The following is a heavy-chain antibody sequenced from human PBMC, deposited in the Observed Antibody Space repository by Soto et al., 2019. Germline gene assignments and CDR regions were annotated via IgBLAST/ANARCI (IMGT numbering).Heavy chain of an antibody. CDR1: GFTFSNAW. J-gene: IGHJ4*02. CDR2: IKSKTDGGTT. CDR3: TTGRGSSNTNFDY. Sequence: EVQLVESGGGLVQPGGSLRLSCAASGFTFSNAWMSWVRQAPGKGLEWVGRIKSKTDGGTTDYAAPVKGRFTISRDDSKNTLYLQMNSLKTEDTAVYYCTTGRGSSNTNFDYWGQGTLVTVSS. D-gene: IGHD6-6*01. V-gene: IGHV3-15*01.